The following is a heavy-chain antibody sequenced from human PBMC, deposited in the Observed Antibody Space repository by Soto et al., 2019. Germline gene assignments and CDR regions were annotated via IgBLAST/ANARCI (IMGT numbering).Heavy chain of an antibody. CDR3: ESGSSRWGY. CDR2: IYSGGRN. V-gene: IGHV4-4*07. D-gene: IGHD6-13*01. J-gene: IGHJ4*02. Sequence: SQTLSLTCTVSGGSISSFYWSWIRQPAGKGLEWIGRIYSGGRNNYNPSLKSRVTMSVDTSKNQFSLRLSSVTAADTAMYYCESGSSRWGYWGQGPLVTLST. CDR1: GGSISSFY.